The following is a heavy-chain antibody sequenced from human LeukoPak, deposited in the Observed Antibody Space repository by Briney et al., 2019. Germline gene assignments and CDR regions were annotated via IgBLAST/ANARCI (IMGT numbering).Heavy chain of an antibody. V-gene: IGHV4-4*07. CDR2: LYTTATT. CDR1: GASITSRY. Sequence: PSETLSLTCAVSGASITSRYWSWVRQTAGKGLECIGRLYTTATTNYNPSLKSRVTMSGDSPKNQLSLTLTSVTAADTAVYYCVRDGANWEEPNDAFDTWGQGTLVTVSS. D-gene: IGHD1-26*01. CDR3: VRDGANWEEPNDAFDT. J-gene: IGHJ3*02.